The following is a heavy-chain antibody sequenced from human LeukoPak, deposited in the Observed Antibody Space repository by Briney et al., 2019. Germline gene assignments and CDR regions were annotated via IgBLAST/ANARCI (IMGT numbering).Heavy chain of an antibody. Sequence: GAPVKVSCKTSGGTFNSYAISWVRQAPGQGLEWMGGITAIFRTTNYAQKFQGRVTITADESMSTVYMELSSLRSEDTAVYYCARHSGYHSTMYLDYWGQGTLVTVSS. J-gene: IGHJ4*02. CDR2: ITAIFRTT. D-gene: IGHD3-22*01. CDR3: ARHSGYHSTMYLDY. V-gene: IGHV1-69*13. CDR1: GGTFNSYA.